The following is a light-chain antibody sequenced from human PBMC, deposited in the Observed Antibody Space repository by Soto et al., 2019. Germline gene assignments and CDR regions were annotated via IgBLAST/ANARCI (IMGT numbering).Light chain of an antibody. CDR2: GAS. Sequence: EIVLTQSPGTLSLSPRERATLSCRASQSVSSTYLAWYQQKPGQAPRLLIYGASSRATGIPDRFSGSGSGRDFTLTISRLEPEDFAVYYCQQYGSSPTFGPGTKVDIK. V-gene: IGKV3-20*01. CDR1: QSVSSTY. CDR3: QQYGSSPT. J-gene: IGKJ3*01.